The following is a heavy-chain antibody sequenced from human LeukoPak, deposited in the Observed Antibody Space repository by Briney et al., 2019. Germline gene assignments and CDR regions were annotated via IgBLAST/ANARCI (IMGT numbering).Heavy chain of an antibody. CDR2: MSTSGNTI. Sequence: GGSLRLSCAASGFPFSDYYMSWIRQAPGKGLEWVAYMSTSGNTIYYGDSVKGRFTISRDNAKNSLYLQMNSLRDEDTAVYYCARGGLTMVRGVMRGYYYYMDVWGKGTTVTISS. CDR1: GFPFSDYY. CDR3: ARGGLTMVRGVMRGYYYYMDV. D-gene: IGHD3-10*01. V-gene: IGHV3-11*01. J-gene: IGHJ6*03.